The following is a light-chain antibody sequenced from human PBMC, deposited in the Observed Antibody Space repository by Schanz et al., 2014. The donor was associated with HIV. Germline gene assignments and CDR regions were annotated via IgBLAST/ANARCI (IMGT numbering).Light chain of an antibody. Sequence: QSALTQPASVSGSPGQSITISCTGTSSDVGTYDYVSWYQQHPGKAPKLMIYDVSKRPSGVPDRFSGSKSGNTASLTVSGLQAEDEADYYCNSYSHSNTYVFGSGTKLTVL. CDR3: NSYSHSNTYV. V-gene: IGLV2-14*03. CDR1: SSDVGTYDY. J-gene: IGLJ1*01. CDR2: DVS.